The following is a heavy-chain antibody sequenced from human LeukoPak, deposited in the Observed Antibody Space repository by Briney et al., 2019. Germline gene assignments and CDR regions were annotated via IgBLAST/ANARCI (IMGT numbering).Heavy chain of an antibody. J-gene: IGHJ4*02. CDR1: GYSFTSYW. V-gene: IGHV5-51*01. D-gene: IGHD3-22*01. Sequence: GESLKISCKGSGYSFTSYWIGWVRQMPGKGLEWMGIIYPGDSDARYSPSFQGQVTISADKSISTAYLQWSSLKASDTAMYYCARSPHRVVVIGEGYFDYWGQGTLVTVSS. CDR2: IYPGDSDA. CDR3: ARSPHRVVVIGEGYFDY.